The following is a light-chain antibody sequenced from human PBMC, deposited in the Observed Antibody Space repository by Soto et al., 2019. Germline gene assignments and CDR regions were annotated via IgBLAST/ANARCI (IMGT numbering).Light chain of an antibody. CDR1: SSDVGAYKY. CDR3: SSYTSSSTWV. Sequence: QSALTQPASVSGSPGQSITISCTGTSSDVGAYKYVSWFQQHPGKAPKLMIYEVSNRPSGLSNRFSGSKSGNTASLTISGLRAEDEADYYCSSYTSSSTWVFGGGTKLTVL. V-gene: IGLV2-14*01. J-gene: IGLJ3*02. CDR2: EVS.